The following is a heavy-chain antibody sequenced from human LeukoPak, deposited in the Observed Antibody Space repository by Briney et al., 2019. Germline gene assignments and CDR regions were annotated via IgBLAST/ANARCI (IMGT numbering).Heavy chain of an antibody. CDR3: AADLSSGSYLEFDY. J-gene: IGHJ4*02. V-gene: IGHV1-58*02. CDR2: IVVGSGNT. D-gene: IGHD1-26*01. Sequence: ASVKVSCKASGFTFTGSAMQWVRQARGQRLEWIGWIVVGSGNTNYAQRFQERVTITRDMSTSTAYMELSSLRSEDTAVYYCAADLSSGSYLEFDYWGQGTLVTVSS. CDR1: GFTFTGSA.